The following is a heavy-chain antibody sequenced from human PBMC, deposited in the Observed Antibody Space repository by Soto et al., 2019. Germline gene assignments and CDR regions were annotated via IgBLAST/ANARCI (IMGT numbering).Heavy chain of an antibody. CDR2: IYPGDSDT. Sequence: GESLKISCKTSGYRFTSFWIGWVRQMPGKGLEWVGIIYPGDSDTRYGPSFQGQVTISADKSISTAYLQWSSLKASDTAMYYCARLQDSSAVLGYWGQGTLVTVSS. CDR1: GYRFTSFW. CDR3: ARLQDSSAVLGY. D-gene: IGHD2-15*01. V-gene: IGHV5-51*01. J-gene: IGHJ4*02.